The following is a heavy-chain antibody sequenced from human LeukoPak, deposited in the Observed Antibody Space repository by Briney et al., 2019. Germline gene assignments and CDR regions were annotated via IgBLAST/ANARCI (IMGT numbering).Heavy chain of an antibody. CDR2: INAGNGNT. Sequence: ASVKVSCKASGYTFTSYAMHWVRQAPGQRLEWMGWINAGNGNTKYSQKFQGRVTITRDTSASTAYVELSSLRSEDTAVYYCARGTAVAGTFGDYWGQGTLVTVSS. J-gene: IGHJ4*02. V-gene: IGHV1-3*01. CDR1: GYTFTSYA. CDR3: ARGTAVAGTFGDY. D-gene: IGHD6-19*01.